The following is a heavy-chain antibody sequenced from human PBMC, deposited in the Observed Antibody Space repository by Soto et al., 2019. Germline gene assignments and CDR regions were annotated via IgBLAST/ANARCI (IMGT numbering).Heavy chain of an antibody. CDR1: GGSISSGDDY. Sequence: SETLSLTCTVSGGSISSGDDYWSWIRQPPGKGLEWIGYINHSGSTYYNPSLKSRVTISIDTSENQFSLKVRSVTAADTAVYYCARDPRFGSGSSNGDYWGQGTLVTVSS. CDR2: INHSGST. D-gene: IGHD6-6*01. CDR3: ARDPRFGSGSSNGDY. V-gene: IGHV4-30-4*01. J-gene: IGHJ4*02.